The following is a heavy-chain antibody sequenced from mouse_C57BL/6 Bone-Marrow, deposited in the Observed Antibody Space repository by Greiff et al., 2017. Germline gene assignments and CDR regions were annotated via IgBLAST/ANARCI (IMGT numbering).Heavy chain of an antibody. V-gene: IGHV1-69*01. J-gene: IGHJ1*03. Sequence: QVQLQQPGAELVMPGASVKLSCKASGYTFTSYWMHWVKQRPGQGLEWIGEIDPSDSYTNYNQKFKGKSTLSVDKSSSTAYMQLSRLTSEDSAVYYSAREEVGYHWYFDVWGTGTTVTDSS. D-gene: IGHD2-2*01. CDR1: GYTFTSYW. CDR3: AREEVGYHWYFDV. CDR2: IDPSDSYT.